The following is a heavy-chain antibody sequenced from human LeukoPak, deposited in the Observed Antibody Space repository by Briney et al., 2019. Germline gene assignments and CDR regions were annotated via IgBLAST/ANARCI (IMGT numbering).Heavy chain of an antibody. Sequence: ASVKVSCKASGGTFSSYAISWVRQAPGQGLEWMGGIIPIFGTANYAQKFQGRVTITADTSTSTAYMELRSLRSDDTAVYYCAREPDSSGYYYLYWGQGTLVTVSS. CDR2: IIPIFGTA. D-gene: IGHD3-22*01. CDR3: AREPDSSGYYYLY. CDR1: GGTFSSYA. V-gene: IGHV1-69*06. J-gene: IGHJ4*02.